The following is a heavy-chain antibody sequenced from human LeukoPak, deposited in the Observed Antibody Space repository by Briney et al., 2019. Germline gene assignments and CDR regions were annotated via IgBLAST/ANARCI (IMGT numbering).Heavy chain of an antibody. J-gene: IGHJ4*02. V-gene: IGHV3-23*01. CDR1: GFTFSSYS. CDR3: ARGSSTWYGSGQEFDY. Sequence: PGGSLRLSCAASGFTFSSYSMNWVRQAPGKGLEWVSGVTGDAGRTYYADSVKGRFTISRDNSKNTLYLQMNSLRAEDTAVYYCARGSSTWYGSGQEFDYWGQGTLVTVSS. D-gene: IGHD6-13*01. CDR2: VTGDAGRT.